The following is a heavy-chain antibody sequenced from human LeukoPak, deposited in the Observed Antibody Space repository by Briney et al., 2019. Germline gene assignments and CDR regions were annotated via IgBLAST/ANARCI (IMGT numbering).Heavy chain of an antibody. CDR2: IKENGSEK. V-gene: IGHV3-7*01. Sequence: GGSLRLSCAASGFTFSRYWMSWVRQAPGKGLEWVANIKENGSEKYYVDSVKGRFTISRDNAKNSLDLQMSSLRAEDTAVYYCTRPRSGYFFDYWGQGALATVSS. CDR1: GFTFSRYW. D-gene: IGHD6-25*01. J-gene: IGHJ4*02. CDR3: TRPRSGYFFDY.